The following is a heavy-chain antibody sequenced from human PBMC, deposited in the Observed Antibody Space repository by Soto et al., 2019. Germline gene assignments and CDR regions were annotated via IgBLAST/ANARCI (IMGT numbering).Heavy chain of an antibody. CDR2: MSFDETKK. Sequence: QVRLVESGGGVVQPGRSLRLSCAASGFTFSNYAMHWVRQAPGKGLEWVAVMSFDETKKYHAASVEGRFTISRDNSQNTLDLQLNSLRAEDKALYYCSRSHAPYYYDTTGFFFGVDVWGQGTTVVVSS. D-gene: IGHD3-22*01. CDR3: SRSHAPYYYDTTGFFFGVDV. J-gene: IGHJ6*02. V-gene: IGHV3-30-3*01. CDR1: GFTFSNYA.